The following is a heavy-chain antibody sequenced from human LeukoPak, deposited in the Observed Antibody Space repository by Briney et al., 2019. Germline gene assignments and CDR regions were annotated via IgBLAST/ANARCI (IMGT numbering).Heavy chain of an antibody. CDR2: IYTSGST. CDR3: ARFISAYGYFDY. V-gene: IGHV4-4*07. D-gene: IGHD5-12*01. Sequence: SETLSLTCTVSGGSISSNDWSWIRQPAGKGLEWIGRIYTSGSTNYNPSLKSRVTMSVDTSKNQFSLKLSSVAAADTAVYYCARFISAYGYFDYWGQGTLDTVSS. J-gene: IGHJ4*02. CDR1: GGSISSND.